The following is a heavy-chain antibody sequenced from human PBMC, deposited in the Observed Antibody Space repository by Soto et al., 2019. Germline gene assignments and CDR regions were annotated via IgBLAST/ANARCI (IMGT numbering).Heavy chain of an antibody. V-gene: IGHV3-30*18. CDR1: GFTFSSYV. CDR2: ISYDGSNK. D-gene: IGHD2-2*01. Sequence: FLRLSCAASGFTFSSYVMHWVRQAPGKGLEWVAVISYDGSNKYYADSVKGRFTISRDNSKHTLFLQMNSLRPEDTAVYYCAKDLEGYCSSTSCYTYFGLDVWGQGTTVTVSS. J-gene: IGHJ6*02. CDR3: AKDLEGYCSSTSCYTYFGLDV.